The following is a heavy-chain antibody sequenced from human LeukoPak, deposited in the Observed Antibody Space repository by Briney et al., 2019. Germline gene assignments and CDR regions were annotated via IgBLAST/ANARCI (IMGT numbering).Heavy chain of an antibody. J-gene: IGHJ4*02. CDR2: IIPIFGTA. V-gene: IGHV1-69*05. CDR1: GGTFSSYA. D-gene: IGHD3-16*02. CDR3: AREEYVWGSYRVYYFDY. Sequence: SVKVSCEASGGTFSSYAISWVRQAPGQGLEWMGRIIPIFGTANYAQKFQGRVTITTDESTSTAYMELSSLRSEDTAVYYCAREEYVWGSYRVYYFDYWGQGTLVTVSS.